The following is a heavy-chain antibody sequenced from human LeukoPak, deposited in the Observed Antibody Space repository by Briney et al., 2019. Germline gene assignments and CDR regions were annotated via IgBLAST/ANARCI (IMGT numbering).Heavy chain of an antibody. CDR1: GFTFSSYA. Sequence: PGGSLRLSCAASGFTFSSYAMSWVRQAPGKGLEWVSAISGSGGSTYYADSVKGRFTISRDNSKNTLYLQMNSLRPEDTAMYYCIKDAGNDDYFDYWGQGTLVTVSS. CDR2: ISGSGGST. J-gene: IGHJ4*02. CDR3: IKDAGNDDYFDY. D-gene: IGHD1-1*01. V-gene: IGHV3-23*01.